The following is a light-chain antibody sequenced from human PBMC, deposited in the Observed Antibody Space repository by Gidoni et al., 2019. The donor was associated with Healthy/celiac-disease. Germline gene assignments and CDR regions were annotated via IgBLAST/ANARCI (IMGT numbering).Light chain of an antibody. CDR2: CAS. V-gene: IGKV3-15*01. CDR1: QSVSSN. Sequence: EIVMTQSPATLSVSPGERATLSCRGSQSVSSNLAWYQQKPGQAPRLLIFCASTRATGIPARFSGSGSGTEFTLTISSLQSEDFAVYYCQQYNNWPPVTFGGGTKVEIK. J-gene: IGKJ4*01. CDR3: QQYNNWPPVT.